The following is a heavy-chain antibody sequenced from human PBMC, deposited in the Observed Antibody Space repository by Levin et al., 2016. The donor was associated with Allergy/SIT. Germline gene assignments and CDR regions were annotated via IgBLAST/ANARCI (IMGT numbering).Heavy chain of an antibody. D-gene: IGHD3-22*01. V-gene: IGHV3-33*06. J-gene: IGHJ4*02. CDR2: IWYDGSNK. Sequence: WIRQPPGKGLEWVAVIWYDGSNKYYADSVKGRFTISRDNSKNTLYLQMNSLRVEDTAVYYCAKDSYDSGAPIVSHLDYWGRGTLVTVSS. CDR3: AKDSYDSGAPIVSHLDY.